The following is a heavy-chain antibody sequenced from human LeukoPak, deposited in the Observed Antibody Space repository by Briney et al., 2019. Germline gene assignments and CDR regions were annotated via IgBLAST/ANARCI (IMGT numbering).Heavy chain of an antibody. D-gene: IGHD3-3*01. CDR2: IQEAGSEK. CDR1: GFTFGNYW. CDR3: AKGSGYYLDAFDI. V-gene: IGHV3-7*03. J-gene: IGHJ3*02. Sequence: TGGSLRLSCAASGFTFGNYWMNWVRQAPGKGLQWVANIQEAGSEKYYVDSVKGRFTISRDNAKNSLYLQMNSLRAEDTAVYYCAKGSGYYLDAFDIWGQGTMVTVSS.